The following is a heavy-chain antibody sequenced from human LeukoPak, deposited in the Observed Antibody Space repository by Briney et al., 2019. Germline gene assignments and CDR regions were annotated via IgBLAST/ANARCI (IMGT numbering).Heavy chain of an antibody. D-gene: IGHD4-23*01. CDR3: ASLYYGGNSGDAFDI. CDR1: GGTFSSYA. J-gene: IGHJ3*02. CDR2: IIPIFGTA. Sequence: SVKVSCKASGGTFSSYAISWVRQAPGQGLEWMGGIIPIFGTANYAQKFQGRVTITADESTSTAYMELSSLRSEDTAVYYCASLYYGGNSGDAFDIWGRGTMVTVSS. V-gene: IGHV1-69*13.